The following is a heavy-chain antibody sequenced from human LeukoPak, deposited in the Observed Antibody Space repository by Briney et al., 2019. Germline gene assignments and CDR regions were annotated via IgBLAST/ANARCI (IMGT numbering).Heavy chain of an antibody. J-gene: IGHJ5*02. Sequence: SETLSLTCTVSGGPVSSGSYYWSWIRQPPGKGLEWIGYIYYSGSTNYNPSLKSRVTISVDTSKNQFSLKLSSVTAADTAVYYCARDLTTVTTNWFDPWGQGTLVTVSS. CDR2: IYYSGST. V-gene: IGHV4-61*01. CDR1: GGPVSSGSYY. D-gene: IGHD4-11*01. CDR3: ARDLTTVTTNWFDP.